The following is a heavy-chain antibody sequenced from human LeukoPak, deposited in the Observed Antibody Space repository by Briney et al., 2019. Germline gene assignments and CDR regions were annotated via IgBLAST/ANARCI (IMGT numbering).Heavy chain of an antibody. J-gene: IGHJ5*02. CDR3: ARLREYCSSTSCSNL. CDR1: GFTFSSYW. D-gene: IGHD2-2*01. V-gene: IGHV3-74*01. Sequence: GGSLRLSCAASGFTFSSYWMHWVRQAPGKGLVWVSRINSDGSSTSYADSVKGRFTISRDNAKNTLYLQMNSLRAEDTAVYYCARLREYCSSTSCSNLWGQGTLVTVSS. CDR2: INSDGSST.